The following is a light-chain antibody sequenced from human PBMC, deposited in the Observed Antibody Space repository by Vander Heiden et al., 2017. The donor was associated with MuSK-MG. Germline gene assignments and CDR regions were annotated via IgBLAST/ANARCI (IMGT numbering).Light chain of an antibody. CDR1: SSDIGSDNL. V-gene: IGLV2-23*01. J-gene: IGLJ2*01. CDR2: EGS. CDR3: CSYAGSNTVL. Sequence: QSALTQPASVSGSPGQSITISCTGTSSDIGSDNLVSWYQQHPGKAPKLMIFEGSKRPSGVSNRFSGSKAGNTASMTISGLQAEDEADYHCCSYAGSNTVLFGGGTKLTVL.